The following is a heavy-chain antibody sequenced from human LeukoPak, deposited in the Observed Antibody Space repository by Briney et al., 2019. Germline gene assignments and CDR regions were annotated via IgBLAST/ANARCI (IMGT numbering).Heavy chain of an antibody. J-gene: IGHJ4*02. CDR2: INQNGEST. D-gene: IGHD6-13*01. V-gene: IGHV3-20*04. CDR1: GFTFDDFG. Sequence: GGSLRLSCAASGFTFDDFGMSWVRHVPGKGLEWVSAINQNGESTAYADSVRGRFTISRDDSENSLHLQMDSLRAEDTALYFCVRKFSYSSSAYYPHYFDSWGQGALVTVSS. CDR3: VRKFSYSSSAYYPHYFDS.